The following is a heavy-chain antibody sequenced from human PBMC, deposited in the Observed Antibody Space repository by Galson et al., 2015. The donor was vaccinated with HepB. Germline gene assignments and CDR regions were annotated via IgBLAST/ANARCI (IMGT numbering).Heavy chain of an antibody. D-gene: IGHD2-15*01. CDR3: ARHRSCSGGSCYPDAFDI. V-gene: IGHV5-51*01. J-gene: IGHJ3*02. CDR2: IYPGDSDT. CDR1: GYSFTSYW. Sequence: QSGAEVKKPGESLKISCKGSGYSFTSYWIGWVRQMPGKGLEWMGIIYPGDSDTRYSPSFQGQVTISADKSISTAYLQWSSLKASDTAMYYCARHRSCSGGSCYPDAFDIWGQGTMVTVSS.